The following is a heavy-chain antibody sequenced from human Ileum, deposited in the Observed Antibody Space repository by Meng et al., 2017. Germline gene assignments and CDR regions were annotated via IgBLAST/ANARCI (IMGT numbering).Heavy chain of an antibody. V-gene: IGHV4-31*03. J-gene: IGHJ5*02. CDR2: FYFSGST. CDR1: GDSISSGDHY. CDR3: ARYYYDSSGVTWFDP. Sequence: QGHRPESGPGLVKPSQTLSLTCTVSGDSISSGDHYWTWSRQHPGKGLEWIGYFYFSGSTYYNPSLKSRVSISVDTSKNQFSLRMSSVTAADTAVYYCARYYYDSSGVTWFDPWGQGTLVTVSS. D-gene: IGHD3-22*01.